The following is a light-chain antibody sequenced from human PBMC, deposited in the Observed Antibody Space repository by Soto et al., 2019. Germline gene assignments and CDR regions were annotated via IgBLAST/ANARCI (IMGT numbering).Light chain of an antibody. CDR1: HSVSSN. V-gene: IGKV3-15*01. Sequence: EIVMTQSPATLSVSPGERATLSCRARHSVSSNVAWYQQKPGQAPRLLIHSASTRATGISARFSGSGSGTEFTLSISSLQSEDFAVYYCQLYNSWPRTFGPGTTVDF. CDR3: QLYNSWPRT. CDR2: SAS. J-gene: IGKJ3*01.